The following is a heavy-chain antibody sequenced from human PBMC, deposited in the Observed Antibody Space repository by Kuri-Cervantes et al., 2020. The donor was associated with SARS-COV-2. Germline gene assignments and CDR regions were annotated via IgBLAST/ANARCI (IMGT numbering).Heavy chain of an antibody. Sequence: SVNVSCKASGYTFTVYDMHWVRQAPGQGLEWMGWIDPNSGDTKYAQKFHGRVTMTRDTSISTAYMELSRLRSDDTALYYCARVEEGLFRAFDIWGQGTMVTVSS. V-gene: IGHV1-2*02. CDR1: GYTFTVYD. D-gene: IGHD2/OR15-2a*01. CDR3: ARVEEGLFRAFDI. J-gene: IGHJ3*02. CDR2: IDPNSGDT.